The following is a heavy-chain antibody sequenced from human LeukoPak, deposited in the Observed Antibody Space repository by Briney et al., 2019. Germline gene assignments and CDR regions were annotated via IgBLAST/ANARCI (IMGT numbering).Heavy chain of an antibody. Sequence: SETLSLTCTVSGGSISSYYWSWIRQPPGKGLEWIGYIYYSGSTNYNPSLKSRVTISVDTSKNQFSLKLSSVTAADTAVYYCAREEAAAVYFWGQGTLVTVSS. J-gene: IGHJ4*02. V-gene: IGHV4-59*12. CDR1: GGSISSYY. CDR3: AREEAAAVYF. CDR2: IYYSGST. D-gene: IGHD6-13*01.